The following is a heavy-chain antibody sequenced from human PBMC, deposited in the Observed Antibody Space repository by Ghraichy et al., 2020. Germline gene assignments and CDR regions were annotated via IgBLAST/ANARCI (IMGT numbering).Heavy chain of an antibody. V-gene: IGHV3-11*01. J-gene: IGHJ4*02. CDR2: IRSSGSTI. D-gene: IGHD6-19*01. CDR1: GFTFSDYY. CDR3: ARRAPSSGLIAFDY. Sequence: GSLRLSCAASGFTFSDYYMSWIRQTPGKGLEWISYIRSSGSTIYYADSVKGRFTISRDNAKSSLYLQMNSLRAEDTAVYYCARRAPSSGLIAFDYWGQGSLVTVSS.